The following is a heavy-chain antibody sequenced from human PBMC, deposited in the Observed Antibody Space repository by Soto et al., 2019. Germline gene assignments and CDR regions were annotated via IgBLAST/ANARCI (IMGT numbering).Heavy chain of an antibody. CDR1: GFTFSSYW. V-gene: IGHV3-7*01. CDR2: IKQDGSEK. CDR3: ARECSSGWRDDAFDI. Sequence: GGSLRLSCAASGFTFSSYWMSWVRQAPGKGLEWVANIKQDGSEKYYVDSVKGRFTISRDNAKNSLYLQMNSLRAEDTAVYYCARECSSGWRDDAFDIWGQGTMVTVSS. J-gene: IGHJ3*02. D-gene: IGHD6-19*01.